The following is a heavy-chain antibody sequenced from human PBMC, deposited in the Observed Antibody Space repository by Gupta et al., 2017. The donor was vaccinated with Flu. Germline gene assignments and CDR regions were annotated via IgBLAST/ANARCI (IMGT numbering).Heavy chain of an antibody. D-gene: IGHD5-18*01. Sequence: HWGRQAPGQRLEWMGWINAGNGNTKNSQKFQGRVTITRDRSASTAYMELSSLTSEDTAVYYCARDRGGEYSSRDYYHYMDVWGKGTTVTVSS. CDR2: INAGNGNT. V-gene: IGHV1-3*01. J-gene: IGHJ6*03. CDR3: ARDRGGEYSSRDYYHYMDV.